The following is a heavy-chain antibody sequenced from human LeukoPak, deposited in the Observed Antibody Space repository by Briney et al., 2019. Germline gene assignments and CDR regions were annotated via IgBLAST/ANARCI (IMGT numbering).Heavy chain of an antibody. CDR3: AREYYYGSGSYYNGY. CDR1: GFTFSSYW. J-gene: IGHJ4*02. Sequence: GGSLRLSCAASGFTFSSYWMSWVRQAPGKGLEWVANIKQDGSEKYYVDSVKGRSTISRDNAKNSLYLQMNSLRAEDTAVYYCAREYYYGSGSYYNGYWGQGTLVTVSS. CDR2: IKQDGSEK. D-gene: IGHD3-10*01. V-gene: IGHV3-7*01.